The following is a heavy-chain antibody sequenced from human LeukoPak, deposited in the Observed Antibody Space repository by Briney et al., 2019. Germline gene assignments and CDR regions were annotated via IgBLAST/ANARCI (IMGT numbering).Heavy chain of an antibody. CDR2: FDPEDGET. J-gene: IGHJ3*02. V-gene: IGHV1-24*01. Sequence: APVKVSCKVSGYTLTELSMHWVRQAPGKGLEWMGGFDPEDGETIYAQKFQGRVTMTEDTSTDTAYMELSSLRSEDTAVYYCATELDRGNAFDIWGQGTMVTVSS. CDR1: GYTLTELS. CDR3: ATELDRGNAFDI. D-gene: IGHD6-13*01.